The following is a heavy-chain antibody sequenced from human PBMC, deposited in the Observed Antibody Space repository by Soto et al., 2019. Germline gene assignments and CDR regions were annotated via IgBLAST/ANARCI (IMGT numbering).Heavy chain of an antibody. CDR1: NGSITSGNW. CDR3: ARVWGALAPIAGWFGP. D-gene: IGHD3-16*01. CDR2: IYQTGST. J-gene: IGHJ5*02. V-gene: IGHV4-4*02. Sequence: QVQLQESGPGLVKPSGTLSLTCAVSNGSITSGNWWSWVRQPPGKGLEWIGDIYQTGSTNYNPSLRSRVISSVDKSKNNFSLSLSSVTAADTAVYFCARVWGALAPIAGWFGPWGRGNLVTVSS.